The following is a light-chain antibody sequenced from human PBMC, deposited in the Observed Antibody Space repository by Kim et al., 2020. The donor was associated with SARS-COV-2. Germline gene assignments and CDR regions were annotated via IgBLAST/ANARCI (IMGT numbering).Light chain of an antibody. CDR3: LQPRTNPLT. V-gene: IGKV1-17*01. J-gene: IGKJ5*01. CDR1: QDIGND. CDR2: GAS. Sequence: ASVGDRVTITCRASQDIGNDLGWYQQKPGRAPKRLIYGASNLQSGVPSRFSGSGSGTQFTLTINSLQPEDFATYFCLQPRTNPLTFGQGTRLEIK.